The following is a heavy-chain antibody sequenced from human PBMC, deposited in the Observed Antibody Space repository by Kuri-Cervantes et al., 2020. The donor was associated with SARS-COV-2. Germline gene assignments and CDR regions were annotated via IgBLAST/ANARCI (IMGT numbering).Heavy chain of an antibody. CDR3: ARGRIAAAGKTFDY. Sequence: SETLSLTCSVSGGSINSGSYYWGWIRQPPGKGLECTGSIYYSGSTYYNPSLKSRVTISVDTSKNQFSLNLTSVTAADSAVYYCARGRIAAAGKTFDYWGQGTLVTVSS. CDR1: GGSINSGSYY. J-gene: IGHJ4*02. CDR2: IYYSGST. V-gene: IGHV4-39*01. D-gene: IGHD6-13*01.